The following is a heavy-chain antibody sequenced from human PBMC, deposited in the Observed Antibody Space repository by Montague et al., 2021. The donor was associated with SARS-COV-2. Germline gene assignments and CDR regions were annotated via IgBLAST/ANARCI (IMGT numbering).Heavy chain of an antibody. CDR2: IYTTGST. Sequence: TLSLTCTVSGDSITRDVSYGSWIRQPAGKGLEWIGRIYTTGSTNYNPSLKSRLTISLDTSKNQFSLKLSSVTAADTAVYYCARDDFRWDFDCWGQGTLVTVSS. V-gene: IGHV4-61*02. J-gene: IGHJ4*02. CDR3: ARDDFRWDFDC. CDR1: GDSITRDVSY. D-gene: IGHD2/OR15-2a*01.